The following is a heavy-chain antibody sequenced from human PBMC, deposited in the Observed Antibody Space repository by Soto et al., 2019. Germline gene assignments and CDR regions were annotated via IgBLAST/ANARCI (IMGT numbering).Heavy chain of an antibody. Sequence: SETLSLTCAVYGGSFSGYYWSWIRQPPGKGLEWIGEINHSGSTNYNPSLKSRVTISVDTSKNQFSLKLSSVTAADTAVYYCARGVNCSGGSCRAADFDYWGQGTLVTVSS. CDR1: GGSFSGYY. D-gene: IGHD2-15*01. V-gene: IGHV4-34*01. J-gene: IGHJ4*02. CDR2: INHSGST. CDR3: ARGVNCSGGSCRAADFDY.